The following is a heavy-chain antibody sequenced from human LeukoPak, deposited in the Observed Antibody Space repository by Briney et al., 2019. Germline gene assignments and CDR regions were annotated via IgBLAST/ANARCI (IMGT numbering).Heavy chain of an antibody. J-gene: IGHJ4*02. CDR3: ARDHAHSSGWPFDY. V-gene: IGHV3-21*01. CDR2: ISSSSSYI. Sequence: PGGSLRLSCAASGFTFSSYSMNWVRQAPGKGLEWVSSISSSSSYIYYADSVKGRFTISRDNAKNSLYLQMNSLGAEDTAVYYCARDHAHSSGWPFDYWGQGTLVTVSS. CDR1: GFTFSSYS. D-gene: IGHD6-19*01.